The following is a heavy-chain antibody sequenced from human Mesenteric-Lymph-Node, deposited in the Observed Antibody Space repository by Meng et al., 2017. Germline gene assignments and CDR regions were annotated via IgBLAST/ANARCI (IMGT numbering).Heavy chain of an antibody. Sequence: ASVKVSCKASGYTFTTYDITWVRQAPGQGLEWMGRINSYNGNTNYAQKLQVRVTMTTDESTSTAYMELSSLRSEDTAVYYCARENTTGTYYYGMDVWGQGTTVTVSS. J-gene: IGHJ6*02. CDR3: ARENTTGTYYYGMDV. D-gene: IGHD1-1*01. V-gene: IGHV1-18*01. CDR1: GYTFTTYD. CDR2: INSYNGNT.